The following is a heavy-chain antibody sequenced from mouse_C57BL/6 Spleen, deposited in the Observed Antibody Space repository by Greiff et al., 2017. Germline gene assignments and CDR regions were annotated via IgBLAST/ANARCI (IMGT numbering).Heavy chain of an antibody. V-gene: IGHV14-3*01. Sequence: VQLQQSVAELVRPGASVKLSCTASGFNIKNTYMHWVKQRPEQGLEWIGRIDPANGNTKYAPKFKGKATITADTASNTAYLQLSSLTSEDTAISYCARGYYVLSYAMDYWGQGTSVTVSS. J-gene: IGHJ4*01. CDR2: IDPANGNT. CDR3: ARGYYVLSYAMDY. CDR1: GFNIKNTY. D-gene: IGHD2-3*01.